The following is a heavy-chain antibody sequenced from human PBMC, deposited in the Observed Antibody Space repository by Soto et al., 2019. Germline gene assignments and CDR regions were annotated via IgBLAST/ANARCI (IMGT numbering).Heavy chain of an antibody. CDR1: GFTVSSNH. D-gene: IGHD5-18*01. V-gene: IGHV3-53*01. Sequence: VQLVASGGGLIQPGGSLRLSCAASGFTVSSNHMTWVRQPPGRGPEWVSTIYFGGNTYYADSVKGRFTISRDNSKNVLYLQMNSLRAEDTAVYYCATGVDTAKAGYWGQGTLVTVSS. J-gene: IGHJ4*02. CDR2: IYFGGNT. CDR3: ATGVDTAKAGY.